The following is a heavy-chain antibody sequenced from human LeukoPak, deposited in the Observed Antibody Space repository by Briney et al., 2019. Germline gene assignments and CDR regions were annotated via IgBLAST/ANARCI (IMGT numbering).Heavy chain of an antibody. CDR1: GDSVSSKSTA. V-gene: IGHV6-1*01. CDR2: TYYRSTWYN. J-gene: IGHJ5*02. Sequence: SQTLSLTFATSGDSVSSKSTAWNWIRQSPSRGLEWLGRTYYRSTWYNDYAVSVRGRITVNPDTSKNQFSLHLNSVTPEDTAVYYCARRLTQYDCFDPWGQGILVTVSS. CDR3: ARRLTQYDCFDP. D-gene: IGHD2-2*01.